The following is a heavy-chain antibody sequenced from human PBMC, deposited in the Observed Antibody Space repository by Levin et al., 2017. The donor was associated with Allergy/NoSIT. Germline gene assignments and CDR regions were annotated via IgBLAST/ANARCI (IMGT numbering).Heavy chain of an antibody. Sequence: PGGSLRLSCAASGLTFSRYAVNWVRRAPGKGLEWVSVASGSGESTYYADSVKGRFTISRDNAKNTVFLQMNRLRVEDTAIYYCAKDSLHEEVSANCWYFDLWGRGTQVTVSS. CDR1: GLTFSRYA. D-gene: IGHD2-15*01. J-gene: IGHJ2*01. V-gene: IGHV3-23*01. CDR2: ASGSGEST. CDR3: AKDSLHEEVSANCWYFDL.